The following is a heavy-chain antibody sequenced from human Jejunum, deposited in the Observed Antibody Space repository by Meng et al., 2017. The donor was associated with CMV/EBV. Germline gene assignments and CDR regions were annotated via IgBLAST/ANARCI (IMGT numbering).Heavy chain of an antibody. Sequence: LRLACVVSGLTFSEHYMDWVRQVPGKGLECIGRITDKHNNYAAHYDASVKGRFTISRDDSTNSVYLHMDSLKTEDTAVYFCADLGTPYWGQGSLVTVSS. CDR1: GLTFSEHY. CDR2: ITDKHNNYAA. D-gene: IGHD1-7*01. V-gene: IGHV3-72*01. CDR3: ADLGTPY. J-gene: IGHJ4*02.